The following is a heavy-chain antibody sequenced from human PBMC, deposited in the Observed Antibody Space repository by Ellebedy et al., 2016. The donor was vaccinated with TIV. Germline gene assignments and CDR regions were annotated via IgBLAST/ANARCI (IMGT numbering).Heavy chain of an antibody. D-gene: IGHD1-20*01. CDR3: TTLLFYDNWVVKNVDY. CDR1: GFTFSNAW. V-gene: IGHV3-15*07. Sequence: PGGSLRLSCAASGFTFSNAWMNWVRQAPGKGLEWVGRIKPKAYGGTIDYAAPVTGRLTISRDDSTNTLYLEMNSLKTEDTAVYYCTTLLFYDNWVVKNVDYWGQGTLVSVSS. CDR2: IKPKAYGGTI. J-gene: IGHJ4*02.